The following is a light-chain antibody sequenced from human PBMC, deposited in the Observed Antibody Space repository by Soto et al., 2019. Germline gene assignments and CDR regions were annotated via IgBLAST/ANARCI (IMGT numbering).Light chain of an antibody. CDR3: QQYGSSPT. CDR1: QSVSSSY. CDR2: GAS. V-gene: IGKV3-20*01. J-gene: IGKJ2*01. Sequence: EIVLTQSPGTLSLSPGERATLSCRASQSVSSSYLAWYQQKPGQAPGLLIYGASSRATGIPDRFSGSGSGTDFTLTISRLEPEDFAVYYCQQYGSSPTFGQATKLEIK.